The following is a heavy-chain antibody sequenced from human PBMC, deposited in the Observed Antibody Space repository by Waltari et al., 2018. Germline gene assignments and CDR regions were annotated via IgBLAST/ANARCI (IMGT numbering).Heavy chain of an antibody. J-gene: IGHJ4*02. CDR2: IQEHGVQT. CDR3: ARGGYRHVDY. V-gene: IGHV3-7*01. Sequence: EVQLVESGGGMVQPGGSLRLSCAASGFPFSTYYMTWVRLSPGQGLGRVATIQEHGVQTFYVDSVKGRFTVSRDNAKNSVFLQMNSLRGEASAVYSCARGGYRHVDYWGQGTLVTVSS. CDR1: GFPFSTYY. D-gene: IGHD5-18*01.